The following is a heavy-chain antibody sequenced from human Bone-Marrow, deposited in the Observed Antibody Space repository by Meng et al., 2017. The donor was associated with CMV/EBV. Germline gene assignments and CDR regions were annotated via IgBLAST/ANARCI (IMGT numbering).Heavy chain of an antibody. CDR3: ARDGGSRGSSSSDY. CDR2: INPNSGGT. CDR1: GGTFSSYA. V-gene: IGHV1-2*02. J-gene: IGHJ4*02. D-gene: IGHD6-6*01. Sequence: ASVKVSCKASGGTFSSYAISWVRQAPGQGLEWMGWINPNSGGTNCVQKFQGRVTMTRDTSVSTAYMELSSLRSEDTAVYYCARDGGSRGSSSSDYWGQGTLVTVSS.